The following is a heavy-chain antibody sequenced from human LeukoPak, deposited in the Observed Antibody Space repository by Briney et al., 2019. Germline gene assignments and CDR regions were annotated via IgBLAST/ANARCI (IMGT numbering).Heavy chain of an antibody. CDR2: IYTSGST. Sequence: SQTLSLTCIVSRGSISSYYWSWIRQPAGGGLEWIGRIYTSGSTNYNPSLTSRVTISIDTSKNRFSLKLTSVTAADTAVYYCARVDMAVVSPAPQGYYMAVWGKGTTVTVSS. D-gene: IGHD2-2*03. CDR3: ARVDMAVVSPAPQGYYMAV. J-gene: IGHJ6*04. CDR1: RGSISSYY. V-gene: IGHV4-4*07.